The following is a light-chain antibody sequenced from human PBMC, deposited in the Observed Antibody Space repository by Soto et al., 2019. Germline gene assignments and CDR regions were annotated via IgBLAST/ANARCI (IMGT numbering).Light chain of an antibody. CDR1: SSDFGTYNY. Sequence: QSALTQPASVSGSPGQSITISCTGTSSDFGTYNYVSWYQQHPGKAPKLMIYEVSNRPSGVSNRFSGFKSGNTASLTISVLQAEDEADYYCSSYTTSSSYVFGTGTKLTVL. V-gene: IGLV2-14*01. J-gene: IGLJ1*01. CDR3: SSYTTSSSYV. CDR2: EVS.